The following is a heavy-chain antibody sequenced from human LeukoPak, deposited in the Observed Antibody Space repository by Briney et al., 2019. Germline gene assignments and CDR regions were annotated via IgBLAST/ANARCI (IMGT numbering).Heavy chain of an antibody. D-gene: IGHD5-12*01. V-gene: IGHV1-2*02. CDR2: ISPNNGDT. Sequence: ASVKVSCKASGFTFTDYYLHWVRQAPGQGLEWMGWISPNNGDTDYAQKFQGGVRMTTDTSISTAYMDLSRLTSNDTAMYYCAREGPLSSIKHWGQGTLVTVSS. CDR3: AREGPLSSIKH. CDR1: GFTFTDYY. J-gene: IGHJ1*01.